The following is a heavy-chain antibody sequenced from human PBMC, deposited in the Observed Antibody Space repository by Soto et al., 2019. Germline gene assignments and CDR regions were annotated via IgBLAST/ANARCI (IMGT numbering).Heavy chain of an antibody. CDR3: ARTSGYYFYDY. D-gene: IGHD3-3*01. CDR1: GFTFSSYG. J-gene: IGHJ4*02. V-gene: IGHV3-30*03. Sequence: PGGSLRLSCAASGFTFSSYGMHWVRQAPGKGLEWVAVISYDGSNKYYADSVKGRFTISRDNSKNTLYLQMNSLRAEDTAVYYCARTSGYYFYDYWGQGILVTVSS. CDR2: ISYDGSNK.